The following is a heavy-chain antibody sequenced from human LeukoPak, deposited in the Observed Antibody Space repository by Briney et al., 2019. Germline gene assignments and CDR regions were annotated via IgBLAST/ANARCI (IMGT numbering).Heavy chain of an antibody. J-gene: IGHJ6*03. CDR1: GCSLSSSSYY. CDR2: IYYTGST. V-gene: IGHV4-39*01. D-gene: IGHD4-23*01. Sequence: SETVSLTCTVCGCSLSSSSYYWVGIRQPPGKGLEWVGSIYYTGSTYYNPSLKSRVTISVDTSKTQFSLKLSSVTAADTAVYYCARLHYDGNYGYYYYYMDVWGKGTTVTISS. CDR3: ARLHYDGNYGYYYYYMDV.